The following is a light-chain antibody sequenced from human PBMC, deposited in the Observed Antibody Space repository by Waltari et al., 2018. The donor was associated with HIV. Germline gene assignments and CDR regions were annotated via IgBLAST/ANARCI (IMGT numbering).Light chain of an antibody. Sequence: DIVMTQSPDSLAVSLCERATINCKSSQRLLYTYQKKNFLAWYQQTPGQPPRLLVSWASTRESGVPDSFSGSGSETDFTLTISSLQAEDVAVYYCQQYYKTPPTFGGGTKVEIK. CDR1: QRLLYTYQKKNF. CDR2: WAS. CDR3: QQYYKTPPT. J-gene: IGKJ4*01. V-gene: IGKV4-1*01.